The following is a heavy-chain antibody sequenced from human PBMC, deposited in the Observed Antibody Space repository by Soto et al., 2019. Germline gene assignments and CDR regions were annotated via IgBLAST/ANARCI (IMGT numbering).Heavy chain of an antibody. J-gene: IGHJ4*02. D-gene: IGHD2-21*02. CDR1: GFTFSSYT. V-gene: IGHV3-23*01. CDR2: ITGSGGST. Sequence: EVQLLESGGGLVQPGGSLRLSCAASGFTFSSYTMSWVRQAPGKGLEWVSAITGSGGSTSYADSVKGRFTFSRDNSRNTLYRQMNSLRAEDTAVYYCAKGTHCGGDCYSHFDYWGQGTLVTVSS. CDR3: AKGTHCGGDCYSHFDY.